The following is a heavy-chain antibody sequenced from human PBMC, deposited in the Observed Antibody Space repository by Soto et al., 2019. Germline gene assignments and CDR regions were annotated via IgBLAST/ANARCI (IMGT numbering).Heavy chain of an antibody. CDR3: ARDSRTYDYDSSGYYLDY. CDR1: GFTFSSYG. J-gene: IGHJ4*02. V-gene: IGHV3-33*01. CDR2: IWYDGSNQ. Sequence: GGSLRLSCAASGFTFSSYGLHWVRQAPCKGLEWVAVIWYDGSNQYYADSVKGRFTISRDNSKNTLYLQMNSLRAEDTAVYYCARDSRTYDYDSSGYYLDYWGQGALVTVSS. D-gene: IGHD3-22*01.